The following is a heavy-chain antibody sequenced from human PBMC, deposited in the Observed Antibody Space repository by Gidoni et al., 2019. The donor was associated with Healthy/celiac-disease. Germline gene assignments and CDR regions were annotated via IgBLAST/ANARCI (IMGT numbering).Heavy chain of an antibody. D-gene: IGHD3-10*01. J-gene: IGHJ5*02. CDR3: ARGLPMVRGSRPYNWFDP. Sequence: EVQLVESGGGLVKPGGSLRLSCAASGFTFSSYSMNWVRQAPGKGLEWVSSISSSSSYIYYADSLKGRFTISRDNAKNSLYLQMNSLRAEDTAVYYCARGLPMVRGSRPYNWFDPWGQGTLVTVSS. V-gene: IGHV3-21*01. CDR2: ISSSSSYI. CDR1: GFTFSSYS.